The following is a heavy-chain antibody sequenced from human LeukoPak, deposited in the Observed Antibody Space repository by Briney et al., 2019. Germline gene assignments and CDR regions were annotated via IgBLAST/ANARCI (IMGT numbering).Heavy chain of an antibody. Sequence: SETLSLTCAVYGGSFSGYYWSWIRQPPGKGLEWIGEINHSGSTNYNPSLKSRVTISVDTSKNQFSLKLSSVTAADTAVYYCVRGSYSSSRHRRGFDYWGQGTLVTVSS. J-gene: IGHJ4*02. CDR3: VRGSYSSSRHRRGFDY. CDR1: GGSFSGYY. D-gene: IGHD6-13*01. CDR2: INHSGST. V-gene: IGHV4-34*01.